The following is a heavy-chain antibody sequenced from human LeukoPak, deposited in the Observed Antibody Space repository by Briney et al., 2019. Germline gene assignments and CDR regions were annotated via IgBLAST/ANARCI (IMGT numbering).Heavy chain of an antibody. D-gene: IGHD2-2*01. V-gene: IGHV3-7*01. Sequence: GGSLRLSCEASGFTFSRYWMSWVRQAPSKGLEWVANIKQDESEKYYVDSVKGRFTISRDNAKNSLYLQVNSLRAEDTAVYYCARLSTSISCFGFDLWGQGTTVTVSS. CDR3: ARLSTSISCFGFDL. CDR2: IKQDESEK. CDR1: GFTFSRYW. J-gene: IGHJ3*01.